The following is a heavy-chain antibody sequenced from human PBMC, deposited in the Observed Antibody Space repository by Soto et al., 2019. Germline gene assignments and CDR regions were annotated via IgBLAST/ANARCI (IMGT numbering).Heavy chain of an antibody. Sequence: SGPTLVNPTQTLTLTCSFSGFSLTTSGVGVGWVRQSPEKALEWLALIFWDDDKRYSPSLRSRLTIAKDTSKNQVVLALTNVEPVDTATYYCARILTATGGHFDSWGQGALVTVSS. D-gene: IGHD2-8*02. J-gene: IGHJ4*02. V-gene: IGHV2-5*02. CDR1: GFSLTTSGVG. CDR3: ARILTATGGHFDS. CDR2: IFWDDDK.